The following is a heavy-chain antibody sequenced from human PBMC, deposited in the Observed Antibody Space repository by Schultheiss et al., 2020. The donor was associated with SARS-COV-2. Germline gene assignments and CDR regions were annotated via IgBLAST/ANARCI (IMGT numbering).Heavy chain of an antibody. CDR1: GYSFTSYW. V-gene: IGHV5-51*01. Sequence: GESLKISCKGSGYSFTSYWIAWVRQMPGKGLEWMGIIYPGDSDTRYSPSFQGQVTISAGKSINTAFLQWSSLTASDTAVYYCARGDYYGMDVWGQGTTVTVSS. J-gene: IGHJ6*02. CDR2: IYPGDSDT. CDR3: ARGDYYGMDV.